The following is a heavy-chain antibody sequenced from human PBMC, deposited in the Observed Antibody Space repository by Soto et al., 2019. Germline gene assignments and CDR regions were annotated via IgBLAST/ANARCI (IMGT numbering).Heavy chain of an antibody. V-gene: IGHV2-5*02. CDR2: IYWDDDK. J-gene: IGHJ5*02. Sequence: QITLKESGPTLVKPTQTLTLTCTFSGFSLSTSGVGVGWIRQPPGKALEWLALIYWDDDKRYSPSLKSRLTTTKDTSKNQVVLTMTNMDPVDTATYYCAHIAYLGYSRWFDPWGQGTLVTVSS. CDR1: GFSLSTSGVG. D-gene: IGHD3-22*01. CDR3: AHIAYLGYSRWFDP.